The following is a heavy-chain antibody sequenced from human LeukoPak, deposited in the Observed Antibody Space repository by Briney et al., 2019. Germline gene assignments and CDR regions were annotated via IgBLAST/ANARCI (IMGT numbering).Heavy chain of an antibody. J-gene: IGHJ4*02. Sequence: GASVKVSCKASGYTFTGYYMHWVRQAPGQGLEWMGRINPNSGGTNYAQKFQGRVTMTRDTSISTAYMELSRLRSDDTAVYYCATAAAVGTSDFDYWGQGTLVTVSS. V-gene: IGHV1-2*06. CDR3: ATAAAVGTSDFDY. CDR1: GYTFTGYY. D-gene: IGHD6-13*01. CDR2: INPNSGGT.